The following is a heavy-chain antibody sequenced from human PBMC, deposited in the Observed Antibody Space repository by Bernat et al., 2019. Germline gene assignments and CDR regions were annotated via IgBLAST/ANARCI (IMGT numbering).Heavy chain of an antibody. J-gene: IGHJ4*02. CDR2: INAGNGNT. D-gene: IGHD6-13*01. CDR3: ARGGGRYSSSWYIYFDY. Sequence: QVQLVQSGAEVKKPGASVKVSCKASGYTFTSYAMHWVRQAPGQRLEWMGWINAGNGNTKYSQKFQGRVTITRDTSASTAYMELSSLRSEDTAVYYCARGGGRYSSSWYIYFDYWGQGTLVTVSS. CDR1: GYTFTSYA. V-gene: IGHV1-3*01.